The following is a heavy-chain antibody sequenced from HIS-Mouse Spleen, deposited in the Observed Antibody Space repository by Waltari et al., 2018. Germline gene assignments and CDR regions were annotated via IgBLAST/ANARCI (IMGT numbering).Heavy chain of an antibody. D-gene: IGHD4-4*01. CDR2: IYHSGST. V-gene: IGHV4-38-2*02. Sequence: QVQLQESGPGLVKPSETLSLTCTVSGYSISSGSYWGWIRQPPGKGLEWIGSIYHSGSTYYNPSLKSRVTISVDTSKNQFSLKLSSVTAADTAVYYCASSGGLGTVTTAFDIWGQGTMVTVSS. CDR3: ASSGGLGTVTTAFDI. CDR1: GYSISSGSY. J-gene: IGHJ3*02.